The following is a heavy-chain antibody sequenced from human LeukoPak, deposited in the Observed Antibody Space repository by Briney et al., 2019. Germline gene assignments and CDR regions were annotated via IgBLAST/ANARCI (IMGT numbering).Heavy chain of an antibody. CDR1: GYTFTSYY. D-gene: IGHD1-26*01. V-gene: IGHV1-46*01. CDR2: IYPSGSST. J-gene: IGHJ3*02. CDR3: ARPYSGRGNDAFDI. Sequence: GASVKVTCKASGYTFTSYYIHWVRQAPGQGLEWMGIIYPSGSSTSYAQKFQGRATMTSDTSTSTVYMELSSLRSEVTAVDYCARPYSGRGNDAFDIWGQGTMLTVSS.